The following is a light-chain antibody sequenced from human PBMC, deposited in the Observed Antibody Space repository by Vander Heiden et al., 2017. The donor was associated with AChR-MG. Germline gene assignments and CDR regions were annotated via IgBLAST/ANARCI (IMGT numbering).Light chain of an antibody. CDR2: GNS. V-gene: IGLV1-40*01. CDR1: SSNIGAGYG. J-gene: IGLJ2*01. CDR3: QSYDSSLSGSL. Sequence: QSVLTQPPSASGAPGQRVTIPCTGSSSNIGAGYGVHWYQQLPGTAPKLLIYGNSNRPSGVPDRFSGSKSGTSASLAITGLQAEDEAEYYCQSYDSSLSGSLFGGGTKLTVL.